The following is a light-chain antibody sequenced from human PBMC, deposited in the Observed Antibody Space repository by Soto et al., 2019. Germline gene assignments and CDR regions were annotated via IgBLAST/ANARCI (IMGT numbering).Light chain of an antibody. CDR2: DAS. CDR3: QQLNSYPIT. Sequence: DIQMTQSPSTLSASVGDRVTISCRASQSISSWLAWYQQKPGKAPKLLIYDASSLESGVPSRFSGSGSGTDFTLTISSLQPEDFATYYCQQLNSYPITFGQGTRLEIK. J-gene: IGKJ5*01. CDR1: QSISSW. V-gene: IGKV1-5*01.